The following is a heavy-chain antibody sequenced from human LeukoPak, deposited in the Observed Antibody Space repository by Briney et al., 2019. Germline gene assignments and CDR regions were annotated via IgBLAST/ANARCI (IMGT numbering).Heavy chain of an antibody. CDR2: ISAYNGNT. D-gene: IGHD6-19*01. Sequence: ASVKVSCKASGYTFTSYGISWVRQAPGQGLEWMGWISAYNGNTNYAQKLQGRVTMTRNTSISTAYMELSSLRSEDTAVYYCARVTVAGDYWGQGTLVTVSS. J-gene: IGHJ4*02. V-gene: IGHV1-18*01. CDR1: GYTFTSYG. CDR3: ARVTVAGDY.